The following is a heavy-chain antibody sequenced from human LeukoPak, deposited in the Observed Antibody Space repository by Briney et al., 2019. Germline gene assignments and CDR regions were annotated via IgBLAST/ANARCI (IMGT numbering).Heavy chain of an antibody. V-gene: IGHV4-39*01. CDR3: ARYRIAVAGTAN. D-gene: IGHD6-19*01. CDR2: IYYSGST. Sequence: PSETLSLTCTVSGGSISSSSYYWGWLRQPPGKGLEGIGSIYYSGSTYYNPSLKSRVTISVDTSKNQFYLKLSSLTAADTAVYYCARYRIAVAGTANWGQGTLVTVSS. J-gene: IGHJ4*02. CDR1: GGSISSSSYY.